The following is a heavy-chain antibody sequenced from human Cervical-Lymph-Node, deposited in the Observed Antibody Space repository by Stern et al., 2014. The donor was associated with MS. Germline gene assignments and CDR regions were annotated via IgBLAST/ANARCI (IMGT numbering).Heavy chain of an antibody. CDR1: GFTFSSYA. CDR3: AKDLLYDYVWAPYSFDY. V-gene: IGHV3-23*04. J-gene: IGHJ4*02. D-gene: IGHD3-16*01. CDR2: TTATGGST. Sequence: EVQLEESGGGLVQPGGSLRLSCAASGFTFSSYAMTWVRQAPGKGLECVSATTATGGSTYYADSVKGRFTISRDNSKNTLYLQMNSLRAEDTAVYFCAKDLLYDYVWAPYSFDYWGLGTLVTVSS.